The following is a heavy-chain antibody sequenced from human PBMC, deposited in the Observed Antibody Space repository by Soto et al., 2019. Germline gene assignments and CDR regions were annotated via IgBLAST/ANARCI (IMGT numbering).Heavy chain of an antibody. CDR1: GFTFSTYA. Sequence: EVQLLESGGGLVQPGGSLRLSCAASGFTFSTYAMSWVRQAPGKGLEWVSTIKGSGGGTYYEASVKGLFTISGDNSKTPMYLQMNSLRAEDTAAYYCAKVHGDFLWHYFDYWGQGALITVSS. CDR2: IKGSGGGT. CDR3: AKVHGDFLWHYFDY. J-gene: IGHJ4*02. D-gene: IGHD4-17*01. V-gene: IGHV3-23*01.